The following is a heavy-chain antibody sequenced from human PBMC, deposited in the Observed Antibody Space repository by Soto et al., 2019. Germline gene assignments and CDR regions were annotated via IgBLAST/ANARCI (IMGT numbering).Heavy chain of an antibody. V-gene: IGHV5-10-1*01. J-gene: IGHJ4*02. CDR1: GYSFTSYW. CDR2: IDPSDSYT. Sequence: PGESLKISCKGSGYSFTSYWISWVRQMPGKGLEWMGRIDPSDSYTNYSPSFQGHVTISADKSISTAYPQWSSLKASDTAMYYCARNPYGRFDYWGQGTLVTVSS. CDR3: ARNPYGRFDY. D-gene: IGHD3-10*01.